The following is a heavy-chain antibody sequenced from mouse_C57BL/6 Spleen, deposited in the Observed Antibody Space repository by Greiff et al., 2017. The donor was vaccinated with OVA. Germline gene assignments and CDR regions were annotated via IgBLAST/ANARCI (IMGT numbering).Heavy chain of an antibody. D-gene: IGHD1-1*01. CDR3: TTYDYGSSSY. Sequence: VQLQQSGAELVRPGASVKLSCTASGFNIKDDYMHWVKQRPEQGLEWIGWIDPENGDTEYASKFQGKATITADTSSNTAYLQLSSLTSEDTAVYYGTTYDYGSSSYWGKGTTLTVSS. CDR2: IDPENGDT. V-gene: IGHV14-4*01. CDR1: GFNIKDDY. J-gene: IGHJ2*01.